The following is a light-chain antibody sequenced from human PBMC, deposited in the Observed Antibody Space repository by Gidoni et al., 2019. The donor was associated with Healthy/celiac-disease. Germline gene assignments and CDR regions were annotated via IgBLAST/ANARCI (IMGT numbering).Light chain of an antibody. J-gene: IGKJ4*01. CDR2: LGS. V-gene: IGKV2-28*01. CDR1: QSLLHGNGDHY. Sequence: EIVMTQSPLSQPVTPGEPASISCRSSQSLLHGNGDHYLDWYLQKPGQSPQLLISLGSNRASGVPDRFSGSGSGTDFTLKISRVEAEDVGTYYCMQALQTPFTFGGGTKVEIK. CDR3: MQALQTPFT.